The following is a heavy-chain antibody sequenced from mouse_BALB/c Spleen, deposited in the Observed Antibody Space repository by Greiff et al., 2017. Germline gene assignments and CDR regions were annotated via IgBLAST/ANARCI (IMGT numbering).Heavy chain of an antibody. CDR3: ASLYRYDDAHAMDY. V-gene: IGHV5-17*02. CDR1: GFTFSSFG. CDR2: ISSGSSTI. D-gene: IGHD2-14*01. Sequence: EVQVVESGGGLVQPGGSRKLSCAASGFTFSSFGMHWVRQAPEKGLEWVAYISSGSSTIYYADTVKGRFTISRDNPKNTLFLQMSSLKSEDTAMYYCASLYRYDDAHAMDYWGQGTSVTVSS. J-gene: IGHJ4*01.